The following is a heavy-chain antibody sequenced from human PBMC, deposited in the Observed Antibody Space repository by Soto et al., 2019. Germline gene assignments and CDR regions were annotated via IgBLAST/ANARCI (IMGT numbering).Heavy chain of an antibody. CDR3: ARVHVVVPAARDWFDP. J-gene: IGHJ5*02. Sequence: QVQLQQWGAGLLKPSETLSLTCAVYGGSFSGYYWSWIRQPPGKGLEWIGEINHSGSTNYNPSLMSRVSISVDTSKNQCSLKLSSVTAADTAVYYCARVHVVVPAARDWFDPWGQGTLVTVSS. CDR2: INHSGST. D-gene: IGHD2-2*01. CDR1: GGSFSGYY. V-gene: IGHV4-34*01.